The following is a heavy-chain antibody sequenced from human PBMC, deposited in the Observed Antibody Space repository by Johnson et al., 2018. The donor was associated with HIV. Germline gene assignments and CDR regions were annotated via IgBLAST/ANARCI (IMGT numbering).Heavy chain of an antibody. CDR3: AKGIRDRKGAGAFDI. CDR1: GFTFSSYG. D-gene: IGHD2-15*01. CDR2: IRYAGSNK. J-gene: IGHJ3*02. V-gene: IGHV3-30*02. Sequence: QVQLVESGGGVVQPGGSLRLSCAASGFTFSSYGMHWVRQAPGKGLEGVAFIRYAGSNKYYADPEKGRFTISRENSKNKRDLQMNSLRVEDTALEYCAKGIRDRKGAGAFDIWGQGTMVTVSS.